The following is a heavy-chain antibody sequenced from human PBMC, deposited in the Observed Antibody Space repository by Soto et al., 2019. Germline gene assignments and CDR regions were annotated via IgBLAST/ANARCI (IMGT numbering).Heavy chain of an antibody. Sequence: PSETLSLTCTVSGGSISSRGDYWSWIRQRPGKGLEWIRYIYYTGGPYSNTSLKSRLNLSVDTARRKFSLKLTSVTAADTAVYFCARGITMLRRVMDSWGQGTMVTV. V-gene: IGHV4-31*03. CDR2: IYYTGGP. D-gene: IGHD3-10*01. CDR3: ARGITMLRRVMDS. CDR1: GGSISSRGDY. J-gene: IGHJ3*01.